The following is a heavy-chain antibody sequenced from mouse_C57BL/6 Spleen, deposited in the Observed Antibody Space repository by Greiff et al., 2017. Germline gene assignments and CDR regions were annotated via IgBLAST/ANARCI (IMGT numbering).Heavy chain of an antibody. CDR3: ARIYDGYPGDY. V-gene: IGHV1-82*01. Sequence: QVQLKQSGPELVKPGASVKISCKASGYAFSSSWMNWVKQRPGKGLEWIGRIYPGDGDTNYNGKFKGKATLTADKSSSTAYMQLSSLTSEDSAVYFCARIYDGYPGDYWGQGTTLTVSS. CDR2: IYPGDGDT. J-gene: IGHJ2*01. CDR1: GYAFSSSW. D-gene: IGHD2-3*01.